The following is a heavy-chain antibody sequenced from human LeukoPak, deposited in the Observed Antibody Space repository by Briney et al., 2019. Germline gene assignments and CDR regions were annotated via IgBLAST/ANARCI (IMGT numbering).Heavy chain of an antibody. CDR2: ISSSSSTI. V-gene: IGHV3-48*01. Sequence: GGSLRLSCAASGFTFSSYSMNWVRQAPGKGLEWVSYISSSSSTIYYADSVKGRFTISRDNAKNSLYLQMNSLRAEDTAVYYCAKDFLGYSSSWYVGYWGQGTLVTVSS. CDR1: GFTFSSYS. CDR3: AKDFLGYSSSWYVGY. J-gene: IGHJ4*02. D-gene: IGHD6-13*01.